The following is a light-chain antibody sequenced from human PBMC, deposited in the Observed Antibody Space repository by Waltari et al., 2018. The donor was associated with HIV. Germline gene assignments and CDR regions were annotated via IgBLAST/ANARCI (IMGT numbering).Light chain of an antibody. CDR2: QNE. V-gene: IGLV1-47*01. J-gene: IGLJ2*01. Sequence: QSVLTQPPSASGTPGQRVTISCSGNSYNIGNNFVSWYQQVPGMAPKLLIYQNEHRPSGVPDRFSGSKSGTSASLAISGLQSEDEADYYCAAWDDKLTALVFGGGTKLTDL. CDR1: SYNIGNNF. CDR3: AAWDDKLTALV.